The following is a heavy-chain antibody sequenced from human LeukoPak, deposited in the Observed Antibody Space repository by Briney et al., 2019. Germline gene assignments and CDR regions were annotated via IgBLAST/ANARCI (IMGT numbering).Heavy chain of an antibody. CDR1: GGSISSGGYS. J-gene: IGHJ5*02. CDR2: IYHSGST. CDR3: ARVSAVFIRTPHWFDP. D-gene: IGHD1-14*01. V-gene: IGHV4-30-2*01. Sequence: SSETLSLTCAVSGGSISSGGYSWSWIRQPPGKGLEWIGYIYHSGSTYYNPSLKSRVTISVDRSKNQFSLKLSSVTAADTAVYYCARVSAVFIRTPHWFDPWGQGTLVTVSS.